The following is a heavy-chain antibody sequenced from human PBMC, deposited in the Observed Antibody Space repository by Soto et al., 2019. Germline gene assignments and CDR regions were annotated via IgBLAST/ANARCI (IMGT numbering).Heavy chain of an antibody. CDR2: IYPGDSDT. CDR1: GYSFTSYW. Sequence: ESLKISCKGSGYSFTSYWIGWVRQMPGKGLEWMGIIYPGDSDTRYSPSFQGQVTISADKSISTAYLQWSSLKASDTAMYYCARVGSGSYYRMDYYYYYMDVWGKGTTVTVSS. CDR3: ARVGSGSYYRMDYYYYYMDV. D-gene: IGHD3-10*01. V-gene: IGHV5-51*01. J-gene: IGHJ6*03.